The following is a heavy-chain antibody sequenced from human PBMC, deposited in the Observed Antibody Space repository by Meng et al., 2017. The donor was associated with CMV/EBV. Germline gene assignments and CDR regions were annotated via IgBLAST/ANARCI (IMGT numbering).Heavy chain of an antibody. CDR1: GGSISSSSYY. Sequence: QLAHEGSGPGLVRPSETLSLTCTVSGGSISSSSYYWGWIRQLPGKGLEWIGSIYYSGSTYYNPSLKSRVTISVDTSKNQFSLKLSSVTAADTAVYYCARGVVTMIVVYDPWGQGTLVTVSS. J-gene: IGHJ5*02. CDR3: ARGVVTMIVVYDP. CDR2: IYYSGST. V-gene: IGHV4-39*07. D-gene: IGHD3-22*01.